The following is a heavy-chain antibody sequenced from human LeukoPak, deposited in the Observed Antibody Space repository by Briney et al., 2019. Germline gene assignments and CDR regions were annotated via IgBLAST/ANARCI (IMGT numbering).Heavy chain of an antibody. CDR2: ISSSGRTI. D-gene: IGHD2/OR15-2a*01. V-gene: IGHV3-48*03. CDR1: GFTFSSYE. Sequence: GGSLRLSCAASGFTFSSYEMNWVRQAPGKGLEWVSYISSSGRTIYYADSVKGRFTISRDNAKNSLYLQMDILRAEDTAVYYCARDRIRVLGYWGQGTLVTVSS. J-gene: IGHJ4*02. CDR3: ARDRIRVLGY.